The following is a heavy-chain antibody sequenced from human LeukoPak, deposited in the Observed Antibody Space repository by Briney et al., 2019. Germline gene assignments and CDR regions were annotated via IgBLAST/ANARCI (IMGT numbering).Heavy chain of an antibody. Sequence: KPSETLSLTCTVSGGSISSHYWNWIRQPPGKGLEWIGYIYDSGSTKYNPSLKSRVTISVDRSKNQFFLMLNSVTAADTAVYYCARHGTNYDILTGYNAEYGMDVWGQGTTVTVSS. V-gene: IGHV4-59*11. D-gene: IGHD3-9*01. CDR2: IYDSGST. J-gene: IGHJ6*02. CDR3: ARHGTNYDILTGYNAEYGMDV. CDR1: GGSISSHY.